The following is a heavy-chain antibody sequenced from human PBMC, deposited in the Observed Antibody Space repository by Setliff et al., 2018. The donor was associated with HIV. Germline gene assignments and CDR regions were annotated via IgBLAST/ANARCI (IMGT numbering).Heavy chain of an antibody. Sequence: SETLSLTCAVHGGSFSDYYWTWIRQPPGKGLEWIGEIKHSGSTNYNPSLKSRVTISADTSKNQFSLKLSSVTAADTALYYCASALSIAAPRVWGQGTLVTVSS. CDR2: IKHSGST. J-gene: IGHJ4*02. V-gene: IGHV4-34*01. CDR3: ASALSIAAPRV. CDR1: GGSFSDYY. D-gene: IGHD6-6*01.